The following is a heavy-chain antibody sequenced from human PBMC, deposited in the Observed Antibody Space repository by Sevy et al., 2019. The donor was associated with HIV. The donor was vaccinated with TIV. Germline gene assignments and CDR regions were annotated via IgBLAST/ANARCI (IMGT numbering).Heavy chain of an antibody. D-gene: IGHD6-19*01. Sequence: GGSLRLSCAASGFSFSNHAMHWVRQGPGKGPEWVAFIRNDGSHEYYADSVKGRFTISRDNSKNTLYLQMNSLRPEDTAVYYCARSVLAVAGSYGMDVWGQGTTVTVSS. CDR3: ARSVLAVAGSYGMDV. V-gene: IGHV3-30*02. J-gene: IGHJ6*02. CDR1: GFSFSNHA. CDR2: IRNDGSHE.